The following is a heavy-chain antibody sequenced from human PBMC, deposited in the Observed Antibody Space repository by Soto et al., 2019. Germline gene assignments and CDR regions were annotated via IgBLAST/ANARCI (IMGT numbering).Heavy chain of an antibody. J-gene: IGHJ4*02. CDR2: VSHDGKSG. V-gene: IGHV3-30*14. CDR1: GFTFSSYA. CDR3: ARLDKFNGGWS. Sequence: QVQLVESGGGVVQPGRSLRLSCAASGFTFSSYAMHWVRRAPGKGLEWVAAVSHDGKSGFYTDSVSGRFTVSRDNSNNLVYLQMDRLRPEDTALFYCARLDKFNGGWSWGQGTAVTVSS. D-gene: IGHD6-19*01.